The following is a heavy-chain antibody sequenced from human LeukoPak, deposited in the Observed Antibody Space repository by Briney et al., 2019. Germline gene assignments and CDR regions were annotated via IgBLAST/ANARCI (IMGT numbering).Heavy chain of an antibody. Sequence: SETLSLTCTVSGGSISSSSYYWGWIRQPPGKGLEWIGNIYYSGSTYYNPSLKSRVTISVGTSKNQFSLKLSSVTAADTAVYYCARHGTYCSSTSCYSDAFDIWGQGTMVTVSS. CDR3: ARHGTYCSSTSCYSDAFDI. J-gene: IGHJ3*02. CDR1: GGSISSSSYY. V-gene: IGHV4-39*01. D-gene: IGHD2-2*01. CDR2: IYYSGST.